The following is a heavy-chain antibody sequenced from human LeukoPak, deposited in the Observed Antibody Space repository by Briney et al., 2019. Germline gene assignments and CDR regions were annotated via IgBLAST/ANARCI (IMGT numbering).Heavy chain of an antibody. D-gene: IGHD6-13*01. CDR1: GFTFSSYN. V-gene: IGHV3-21*04. CDR2: ISSSSSYI. J-gene: IGHJ4*02. CDR3: ARDGTAVGINYDY. Sequence: GGSLLLSCAASGFTFSSYNMNWVRQAPGKGLEWVSSISSSSSYIYYADSVKGRFTISRDNAKNSLYLQMNSLRAEDTAVYYCARDGTAVGINYDYWGQGTLVTVSS.